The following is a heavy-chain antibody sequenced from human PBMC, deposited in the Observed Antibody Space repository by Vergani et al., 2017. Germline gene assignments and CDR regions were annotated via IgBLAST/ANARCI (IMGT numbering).Heavy chain of an antibody. CDR2: ISSNGGST. J-gene: IGHJ4*02. D-gene: IGHD3-3*01. Sequence: EVQLVESGGGLVQPGGSLRLSCSASGFTFSSYAMHWVRQAPGKGLEYVSAISSNGGSTYYADSVKGRFTISRYNSKNTLYLQMSSLRAEDTAVYYCVKLSLYDFWSGTTFDYWGQGTLVTVSS. CDR1: GFTFSSYA. CDR3: VKLSLYDFWSGTTFDY. V-gene: IGHV3-64D*06.